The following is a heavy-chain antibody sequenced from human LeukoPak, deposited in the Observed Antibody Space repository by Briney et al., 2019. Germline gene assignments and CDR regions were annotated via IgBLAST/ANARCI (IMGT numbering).Heavy chain of an antibody. J-gene: IGHJ4*02. V-gene: IGHV3-23*01. CDR2: ISETGGVT. CDR1: GFSFGSYP. Sequence: GGSLRLSRVVSGFSFGSYPMSWVRQAPGKGLEWVSVISETGGVTHYADSMKGRFTISRDNIKNTLNLQMNSLRAEDTAIYYCARDSSHYLGSSDYWGQGTPVTVSS. CDR3: ARDSSHYLGSSDY. D-gene: IGHD6-6*01.